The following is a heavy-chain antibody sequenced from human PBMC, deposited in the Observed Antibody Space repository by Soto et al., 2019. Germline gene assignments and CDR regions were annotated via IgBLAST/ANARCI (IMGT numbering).Heavy chain of an antibody. CDR1: GFTFSSYA. CDR3: AKVPDFLDFWSGYYYYYYGMDV. Sequence: EVQLLESGGGLVQPGGSLRLSCAASGFTFSSYAMSWVRQAPGKGLEWVSAISGSGGSTYYADSVKGRFTISRDNAKNTLYLQKSSLRAEDTAVYYCAKVPDFLDFWSGYYYYYYGMDVWGQGTKVTVSS. J-gene: IGHJ6*02. D-gene: IGHD3-3*01. CDR2: ISGSGGST. V-gene: IGHV3-23*01.